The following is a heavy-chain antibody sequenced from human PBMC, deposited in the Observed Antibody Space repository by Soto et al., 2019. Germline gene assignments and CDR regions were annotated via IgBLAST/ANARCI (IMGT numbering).Heavy chain of an antibody. J-gene: IGHJ6*02. D-gene: IGHD2-2*01. CDR3: ARAACSSTSCYNYYAYGMDV. CDR2: IHAGNGNT. Sequence: ASVKVSCKAAGDTFTTYSMHWVRQAPGQRLKWMGWIHAGNGNTEHSQKFQGRVTITRDTSESTAYLELGSLRSDDTAVYYCARAACSSTSCYNYYAYGMDVWG. CDR1: GDTFTTYS. V-gene: IGHV1-3*01.